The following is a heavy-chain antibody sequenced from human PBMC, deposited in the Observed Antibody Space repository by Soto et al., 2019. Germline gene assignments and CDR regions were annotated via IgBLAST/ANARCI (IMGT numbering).Heavy chain of an antibody. V-gene: IGHV1-69*04. CDR2: IIPILGIA. Sequence: ASVKVSCKASGGTFSSYTISWVRQAPGQGLEWMGRIIPILGIANYAQKFQGRVTITADKSTSTAYMELSSLRSEDTAVYYCARELSHDYSNYLDWGQGTLVTVSS. D-gene: IGHD4-4*01. CDR3: ARELSHDYSNYLD. J-gene: IGHJ4*02. CDR1: GGTFSSYT.